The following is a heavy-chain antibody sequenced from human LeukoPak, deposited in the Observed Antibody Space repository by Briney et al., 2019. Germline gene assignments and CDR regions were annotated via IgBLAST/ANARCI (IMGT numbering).Heavy chain of an antibody. CDR3: ARGYSGSYGRFDY. J-gene: IGHJ4*02. D-gene: IGHD1-26*01. CDR1: GGSISSYY. CDR2: IYYSGST. V-gene: IGHV4-59*01. Sequence: SETLSITCTVSGGSISSYYWSWIRQPPGKGLEWIGYIYYSGSTSYNPSLKSRVTISVDTSKNQFSLKLSSVTAADTAVYYCARGYSGSYGRFDYWGQGTLVTVSS.